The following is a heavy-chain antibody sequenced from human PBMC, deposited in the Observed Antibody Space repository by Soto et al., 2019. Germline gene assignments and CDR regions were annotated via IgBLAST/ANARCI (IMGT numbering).Heavy chain of an antibody. CDR3: ARGRYGDY. CDR1: GYTFTSYG. CDR2: ISAHNGNT. Sequence: QVHLVQSGAEVKKPGASVKVSCNASGYTFTSYGITWVRQAPGQGLEWMGWISAHNGNTDYAQKRKGRVIVTRDTSTSTAYMELRSLISDDTAVYYCARGRYGDYWGQGALVTVSS. D-gene: IGHD1-1*01. J-gene: IGHJ4*02. V-gene: IGHV1-18*01.